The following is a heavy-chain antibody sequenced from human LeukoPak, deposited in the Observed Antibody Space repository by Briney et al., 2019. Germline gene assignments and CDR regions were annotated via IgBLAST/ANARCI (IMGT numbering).Heavy chain of an antibody. CDR1: GFTFSTYS. V-gene: IGHV3-48*02. CDR3: ARDRYFNFDY. J-gene: IGHJ4*02. D-gene: IGHD2/OR15-2a*01. CDR2: ISASSSTI. Sequence: GGSLRLSCAASGFTFSTYSMNWVRQAPGKGLEWVSYISASSSTIYFADSVKGRFTISRDNAKNSLYLQLNSLRDEDTAVYYCARDRYFNFDYWGQGTLVTVSS.